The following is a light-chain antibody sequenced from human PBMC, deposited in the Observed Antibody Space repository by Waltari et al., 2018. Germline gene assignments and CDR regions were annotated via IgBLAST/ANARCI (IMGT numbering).Light chain of an antibody. V-gene: IGLV2-8*01. CDR3: SSYAGSNTVV. CDR1: SSDVGGYNY. Sequence: QSALTQPPSASGSPGQSVTISCTGTSSDVGGYNYVSWYQQYPGKAPTLMIYEVSRRPSGVPERFSGSKSGNTASLTASGLQGDDEADYYCSSYAGSNTVVFGGGTKLTVL. J-gene: IGLJ2*01. CDR2: EVS.